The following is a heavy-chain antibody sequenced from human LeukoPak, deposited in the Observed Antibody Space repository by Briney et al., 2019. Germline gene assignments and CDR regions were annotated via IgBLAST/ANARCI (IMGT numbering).Heavy chain of an antibody. V-gene: IGHV3-30*04. D-gene: IGHD4-17*01. CDR3: AKDRFTVTTFTLDF. Sequence: GGSLRLSCAASGFSFSSYAMHWVRQAPGKGLEWVAVISYDGSNKYYADSVKGRFTISRDNAKSSLSLQLNSLRAEDTAVYYCAKDRFTVTTFTLDFWGPGTLVTVSS. J-gene: IGHJ4*02. CDR2: ISYDGSNK. CDR1: GFSFSSYA.